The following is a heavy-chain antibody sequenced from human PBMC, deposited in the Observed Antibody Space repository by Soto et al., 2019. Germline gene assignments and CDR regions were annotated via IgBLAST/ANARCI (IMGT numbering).Heavy chain of an antibody. CDR2: IYYSGST. CDR1: GGSISSSSYY. J-gene: IGHJ4*02. Sequence: SETLSLTCTVSGGSISSSSYYWGWIRQPPGKGLEWIGSIYYSGSTYYNPSLKSRVTISVDTSRNQFSLKLSSVTAADTAVYYCARQRSQQLVLFDYWGQGTLVTVSS. D-gene: IGHD6-6*01. V-gene: IGHV4-39*01. CDR3: ARQRSQQLVLFDY.